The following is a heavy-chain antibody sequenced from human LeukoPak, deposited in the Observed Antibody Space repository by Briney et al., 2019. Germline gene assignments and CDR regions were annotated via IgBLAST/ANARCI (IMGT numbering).Heavy chain of an antibody. Sequence: PGGSLRLSCAASGFTFSTYSMNWVRQAPGKGLEWVSSISSSSSYIYYADSVQGRFTISRDNAKNSLYLQMNSLRAEDTAMYYCARDPGPKGYWGQGTLVTVSS. V-gene: IGHV3-21*01. CDR1: GFTFSTYS. CDR3: ARDPGPKGY. J-gene: IGHJ4*02. CDR2: ISSSSSYI.